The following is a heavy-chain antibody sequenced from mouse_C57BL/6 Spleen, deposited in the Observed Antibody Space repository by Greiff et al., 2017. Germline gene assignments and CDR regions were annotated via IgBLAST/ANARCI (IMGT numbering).Heavy chain of an antibody. J-gene: IGHJ2*01. D-gene: IGHD1-1*01. Sequence: LVESGPELVKPGASVKISCKASGYAFSSSWMNWVKQRPGKGLEWIGRIYPGDGDTNYNGKFKGKATLTADKSSSTAYMQLSSLTSEDSAVYFCARGYYGSSYIFDYWGQGTTLTVSS. CDR3: ARGYYGSSYIFDY. V-gene: IGHV1-82*01. CDR1: GYAFSSSW. CDR2: IYPGDGDT.